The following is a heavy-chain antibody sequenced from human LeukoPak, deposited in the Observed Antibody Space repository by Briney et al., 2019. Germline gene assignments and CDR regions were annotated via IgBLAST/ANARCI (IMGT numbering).Heavy chain of an antibody. CDR2: ISSSSSYI. J-gene: IGHJ5*02. V-gene: IGHV3-21*01. D-gene: IGHD3/OR15-3a*01. CDR1: GFTFSSYR. CDR3: ARSYIRDWLFFNWFDP. Sequence: PGGSLRLSCAASGFTFSSYRMNWVRQAPGKGLEWVSSISSSSSYIYYADSVKGRFTISRDNAKNSLYLQMNSLRAEDTAVYYCARSYIRDWLFFNWFDPWGQGTLVTVSS.